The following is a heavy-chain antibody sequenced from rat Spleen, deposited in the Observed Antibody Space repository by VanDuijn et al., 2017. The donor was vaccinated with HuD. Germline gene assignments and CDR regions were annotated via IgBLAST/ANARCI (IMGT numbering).Heavy chain of an antibody. V-gene: IGHV2-63*01. J-gene: IGHJ2*01. Sequence: QVQLKESGPGLVQPSQTLSLTCTVSGFSLTTYNVHWVRQPPGKGLEWMGRMTYNGDTSYDSALKSRLSISRDTSKSQVFLKMSSLQTEDTATYYCARENYWGQGVTVTVSS. CDR3: ARENY. CDR2: MTYNGDT. CDR1: GFSLTTYN.